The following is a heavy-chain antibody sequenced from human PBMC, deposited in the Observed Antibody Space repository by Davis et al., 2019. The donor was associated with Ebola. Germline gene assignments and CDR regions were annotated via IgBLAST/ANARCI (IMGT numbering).Heavy chain of an antibody. CDR1: GYSFTSYW. Sequence: PGGSLRLSCKGSGYSFTSYWIGWVRQMPGKGLEWMGIIYPGDSDTRYSPSFQGQVTISADKSISTAYLQWSSLKASDTAMYYCARWGTPDHSSSWSQDPYYYGMDVWGQGTTVTVSS. CDR2: IYPGDSDT. J-gene: IGHJ6*02. CDR3: ARWGTPDHSSSWSQDPYYYGMDV. V-gene: IGHV5-51*01. D-gene: IGHD6-13*01.